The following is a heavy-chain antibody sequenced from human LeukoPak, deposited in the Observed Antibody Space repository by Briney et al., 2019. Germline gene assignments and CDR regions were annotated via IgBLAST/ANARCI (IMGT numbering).Heavy chain of an antibody. D-gene: IGHD1-26*01. CDR3: ARDSYRNWFDP. CDR1: GYTFTSYY. J-gene: IGHJ5*02. Sequence: ASVNVSCKASGYTFTSYYMHWVRQAPGQGLEWMGMIDPSGGRTSYAQKFQGRVTMTSDTSTSTVYMEVSSLRSEDTAVYYCARDSYRNWFDPWGQGTLVTVSS. CDR2: IDPSGGRT. V-gene: IGHV1-46*01.